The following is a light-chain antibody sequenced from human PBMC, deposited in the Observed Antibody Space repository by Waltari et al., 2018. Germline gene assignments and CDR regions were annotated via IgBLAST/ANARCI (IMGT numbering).Light chain of an antibody. J-gene: IGLJ2*01. CDR2: DVD. V-gene: IGLV2-11*01. Sequence: QSALTQPRSVSGSPGQSVTLPCTGTNSDVGPYNYVSWYQHRPGKAPQLVIFDVDKRPSGVPDRFSGSKAGNTASLTISGLQADDEADYYCCSYAGRYTSVFGGGTKVTVL. CDR3: CSYAGRYTSV. CDR1: NSDVGPYNY.